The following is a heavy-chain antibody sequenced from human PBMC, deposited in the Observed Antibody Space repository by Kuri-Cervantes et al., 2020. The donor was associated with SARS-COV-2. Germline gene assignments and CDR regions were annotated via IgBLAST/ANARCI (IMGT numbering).Heavy chain of an antibody. J-gene: IGHJ4*02. CDR3: AREQPDATFFDY. D-gene: IGHD6-13*01. CDR2: TYYRSKWYN. Sequence: SCAISGDSVSSNSAAWNWIRQSPSSGLEWLGRTYYRSKWYNDYAVSVKSRITINPDTSKNQFSLQLNSVTPEDTAVYYCAREQPDATFFDYWGQGTLVTVSS. V-gene: IGHV6-1*01. CDR1: GDSVSSNSAA.